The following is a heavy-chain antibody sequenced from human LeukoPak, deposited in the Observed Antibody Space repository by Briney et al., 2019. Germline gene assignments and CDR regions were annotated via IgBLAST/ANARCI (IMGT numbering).Heavy chain of an antibody. CDR1: GYTFTGYY. J-gene: IGHJ4*02. Sequence: ASVKVSCKASGYTFTGYYMHWVRQAPGQGLEWMGWINPSSGVTSYAQDFQGRVTMTRDTSISTAYMELSRLRSDDTAVYYCARDLTRIAVAGTGNYWGQGTLVTVSS. CDR2: INPSSGVT. V-gene: IGHV1-2*02. D-gene: IGHD6-19*01. CDR3: ARDLTRIAVAGTGNY.